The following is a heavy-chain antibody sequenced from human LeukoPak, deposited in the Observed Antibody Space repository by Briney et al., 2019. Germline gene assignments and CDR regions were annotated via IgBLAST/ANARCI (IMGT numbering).Heavy chain of an antibody. J-gene: IGHJ4*02. CDR3: ARDLYSGGSGIPHDY. Sequence: EASVKVSCKASGYTFTGYYMHWVRQAPGQGLEWMGWINPNSGGTNYAQKFQGRVTMTRDTSISTAYMELSRLRSDDTAVYYCARDLYSGGSGIPHDYWGQGTLVTVSS. CDR2: INPNSGGT. D-gene: IGHD3-10*01. V-gene: IGHV1-2*02. CDR1: GYTFTGYY.